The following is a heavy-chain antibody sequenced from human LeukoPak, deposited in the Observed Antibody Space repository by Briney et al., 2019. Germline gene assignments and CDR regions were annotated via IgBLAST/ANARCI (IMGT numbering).Heavy chain of an antibody. J-gene: IGHJ6*02. CDR2: IYYSGST. Sequence: PSETLSLTCTVSGGSISSYYWSWIRQPPGKGLEWIGYIYYSGSTNYNPSLKSRVTISVDTSKNQFSLKLSSVTAADTAVYYCARDAGSGGYYGMDVWGQGTTVTVSS. CDR3: ARDAGSGGYYGMDV. CDR1: GGSISSYY. D-gene: IGHD3-10*01. V-gene: IGHV4-59*01.